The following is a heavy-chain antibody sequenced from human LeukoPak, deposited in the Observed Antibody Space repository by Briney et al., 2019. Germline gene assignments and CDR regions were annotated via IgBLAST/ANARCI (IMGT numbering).Heavy chain of an antibody. CDR1: GGSISSSSYY. J-gene: IGHJ4*02. D-gene: IGHD1-26*01. CDR2: INHSGST. V-gene: IGHV4-39*07. CDR3: AKVPPAWYSGSPTFDY. Sequence: SETLSLTCTVSGGSISSSSYYWGWIRQPPGKGLEWIGEINHSGSTNYNPSLKSRVTISVDTSKNQFSLKLSSVTAADTAVYYCAKVPPAWYSGSPTFDYWGQGTLVTVSS.